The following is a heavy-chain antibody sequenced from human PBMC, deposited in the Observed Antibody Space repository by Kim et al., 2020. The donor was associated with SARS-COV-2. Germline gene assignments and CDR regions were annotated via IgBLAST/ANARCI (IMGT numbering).Heavy chain of an antibody. V-gene: IGHV3-33*06. J-gene: IGHJ4*01. CDR1: GFTFSSYG. Sequence: GGSLRLSCAGSGFTFSSYGMHWVRQAPGKGLEWVAVIWYDGSNKYYVDSVKGRFTISRDNSKNTLYLQMNSLRAEDTAVYYCAKDRHGSGNYYSDYWGHGTLVTVSS. CDR2: IWYDGSNK. CDR3: AKDRHGSGNYYSDY. D-gene: IGHD3-10*01.